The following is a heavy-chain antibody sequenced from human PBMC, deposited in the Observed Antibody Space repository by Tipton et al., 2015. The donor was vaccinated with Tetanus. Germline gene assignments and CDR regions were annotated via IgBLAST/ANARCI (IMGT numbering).Heavy chain of an antibody. Sequence: SLRLSCAASGSTFREYWMSWVRQAPGKGLEWVANIQNDGGETYHLESVRGRFTISRDNGKNSVYLQMNSLRPEDTAVYYCARLGRNSLGAFDVWGQGILVSVSS. CDR1: GSTFREYW. V-gene: IGHV3-7*03. CDR3: ARLGRNSLGAFDV. CDR2: IQNDGGET. J-gene: IGHJ3*01. D-gene: IGHD7-27*01.